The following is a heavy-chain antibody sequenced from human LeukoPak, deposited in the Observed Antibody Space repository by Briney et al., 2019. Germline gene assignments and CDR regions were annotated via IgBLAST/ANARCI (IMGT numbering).Heavy chain of an antibody. CDR1: GFAFSKYA. Sequence: GGSLRLSCAASGFAFSKYAMSWVRQAPGKGLEWVSGISASGDSTRYAESVKGRFTISRDNSKNTLYLLMNSLRAEDTAVYYCAREPPLRVDYWGQGTLVTVSS. J-gene: IGHJ4*02. CDR3: AREPPLRVDY. V-gene: IGHV3-23*01. D-gene: IGHD2-15*01. CDR2: ISASGDST.